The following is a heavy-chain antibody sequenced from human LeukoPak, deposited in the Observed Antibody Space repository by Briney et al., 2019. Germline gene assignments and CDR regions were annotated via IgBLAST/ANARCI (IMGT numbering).Heavy chain of an antibody. CDR2: IIPIFGTA. J-gene: IGHJ5*02. D-gene: IGHD3-10*01. Sequence: GASVKVSCKASGYTFSGHYIHWVRQAPGQGLEWMGGIIPIFGTANYAQKFQGRVTITADESTSTAYMELSSLRSEDTAVYYCARNGWRSGSPLDPWGQGTLVTVSS. V-gene: IGHV1-69*13. CDR1: GYTFSGHY. CDR3: ARNGWRSGSPLDP.